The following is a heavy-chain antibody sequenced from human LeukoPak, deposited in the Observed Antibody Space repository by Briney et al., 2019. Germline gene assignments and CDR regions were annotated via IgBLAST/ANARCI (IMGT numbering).Heavy chain of an antibody. CDR2: ISYDGSNK. D-gene: IGHD3-3*01. J-gene: IGHJ5*02. CDR1: GFTFSSYA. V-gene: IGHV3-30*01. CDR3: ARVLRTYDFWSGYDFDP. Sequence: GGSLRLSCAASGFTFSSYAMHWVRPAPGKGLEWVAVISYDGSNKYYADSVKGRFTISRDNSKNTLYLQMNSLRAEDTAVYYCARVLRTYDFWSGYDFDPWGQGTLVTVSS.